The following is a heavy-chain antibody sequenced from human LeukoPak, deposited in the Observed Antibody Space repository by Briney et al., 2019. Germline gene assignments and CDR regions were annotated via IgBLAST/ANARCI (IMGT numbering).Heavy chain of an antibody. Sequence: GGSLRLSCAVSGITLSNYGMSWVRQAPGKGLEWVAGISDRGSRTNYADSVKGRFTISTDHPRNTLYLQMNSLRAEDTAVYFCAKRGVVIRVILVGFHKEAYYFDSWGQGALVTVSS. CDR1: GITLSNYG. V-gene: IGHV3-23*01. J-gene: IGHJ4*02. D-gene: IGHD3-22*01. CDR2: ISDRGSRT. CDR3: AKRGVVIRVILVGFHKEAYYFDS.